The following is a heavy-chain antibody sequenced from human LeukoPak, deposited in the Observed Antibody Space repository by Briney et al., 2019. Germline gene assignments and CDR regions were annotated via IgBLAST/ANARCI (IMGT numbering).Heavy chain of an antibody. CDR3: ARAPLSDYYDSSGPLEYAFDI. CDR2: MSYDGSRE. CDR1: GFTFSIYA. D-gene: IGHD3-22*01. Sequence: GGSLRLSCAASGFTFSIYAMHWVRQAPGKGLDWVAVMSYDGSRESYADSVKGRFTVSRDNSNNTLYLQMNSLRVEDTAVYYCARAPLSDYYDSSGPLEYAFDIWAKGQWSPSLQ. J-gene: IGHJ3*02. V-gene: IGHV3-30-3*01.